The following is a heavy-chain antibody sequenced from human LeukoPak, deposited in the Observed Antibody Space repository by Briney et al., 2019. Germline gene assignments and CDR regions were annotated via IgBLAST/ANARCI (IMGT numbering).Heavy chain of an antibody. V-gene: IGHV1-2*04. CDR1: GYPFTGYF. CDR3: ARGLWFGELNFDY. J-gene: IGHJ4*02. D-gene: IGHD3-10*01. Sequence: ASVKVSCKASGYPFTGYFIHWVRQAPGQGLEWMGWINPNTGETNYAQLFQGWVTMTRDTSISTAYMALSRLKSDDTAVYYCARGLWFGELNFDYWGQGILVTVSS. CDR2: INPNTGET.